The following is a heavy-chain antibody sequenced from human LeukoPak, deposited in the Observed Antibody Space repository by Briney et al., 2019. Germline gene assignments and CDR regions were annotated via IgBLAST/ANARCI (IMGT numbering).Heavy chain of an antibody. J-gene: IGHJ5*02. CDR3: VRHSGSGSLSRPFDP. CDR1: GNSVTSGGFY. CDR2: VYYTGST. Sequence: SETLSLTCTVSGNSVTSGGFYWAWLRQPPGKGLEWIATVYYTGSTYYSPSLKSRVTISIDTSKNQFSLELRSVVAPDTAVYYCVRHSGSGSLSRPFDPWGQGTLVTVSS. D-gene: IGHD3-10*01. V-gene: IGHV4-39*01.